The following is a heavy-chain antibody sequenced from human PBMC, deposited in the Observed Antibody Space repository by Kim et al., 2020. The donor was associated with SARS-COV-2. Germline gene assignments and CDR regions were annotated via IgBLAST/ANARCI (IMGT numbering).Heavy chain of an antibody. Sequence: GGSLRLSCAASGFTFSNAWMSWVRQAPGKGLEWVGRIKSKTDGGTTDYAAPVKGRFTMSRDDSKNTLYLQMSSLKTEDTAVYYCTTMFPGGSGWLNEDYWGQGTLVTVSS. CDR1: GFTFSNAW. J-gene: IGHJ4*02. D-gene: IGHD6-19*01. CDR2: IKSKTDGGTT. V-gene: IGHV3-15*01. CDR3: TTMFPGGSGWLNEDY.